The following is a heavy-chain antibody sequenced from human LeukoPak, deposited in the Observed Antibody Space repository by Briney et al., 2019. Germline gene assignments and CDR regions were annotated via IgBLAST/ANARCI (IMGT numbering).Heavy chain of an antibody. CDR3: ARGRAYAFDI. CDR1: GFTFSSYG. V-gene: IGHV3-30*03. J-gene: IGHJ3*02. D-gene: IGHD2-15*01. Sequence: GGSLRLSCAASGFTFSSYGMHWVRQAPGKGLEGVAVISYDGSNKYYADSVKGRFTISRANSKNTPYLQMNSLRAEDTAVYYCARGRAYAFDIWGQGTMVTVSS. CDR2: ISYDGSNK.